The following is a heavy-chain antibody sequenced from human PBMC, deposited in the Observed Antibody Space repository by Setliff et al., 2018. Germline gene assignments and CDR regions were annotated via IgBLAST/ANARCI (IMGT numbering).Heavy chain of an antibody. CDR3: AREKVVVVSATSYHYYMDV. D-gene: IGHD2-15*01. CDR1: GYTFTNYG. V-gene: IGHV1-18*01. CDR2: IITNTGKT. J-gene: IGHJ6*03. Sequence: ASVKVSCKASGYTFTNYGFTWVRQAPGQGLEWMGMIITNTGKTSYPKKFQGRVTMTTDTYTGTGYMELRSLTSDDTAMYYCAREKVVVVSATSYHYYMDVWGKGTTVTVSS.